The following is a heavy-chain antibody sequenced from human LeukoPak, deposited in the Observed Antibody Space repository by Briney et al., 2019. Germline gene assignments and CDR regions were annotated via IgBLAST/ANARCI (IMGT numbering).Heavy chain of an antibody. CDR3: ARRRYNYGFDS. CDR1: GDSISSSNW. D-gene: IGHD5-18*01. CDR2: IYHSGST. J-gene: IGHJ4*02. Sequence: SETLSLTCDVSGDSISSSNWWNWVRQPPGKGLEWIGGIYHSGSTNYNPSLKSRVTMSVDKSKNQFSLKLSSVTAADTAVFYCARRRYNYGFDSWGQGTLVTVSS. V-gene: IGHV4/OR15-8*01.